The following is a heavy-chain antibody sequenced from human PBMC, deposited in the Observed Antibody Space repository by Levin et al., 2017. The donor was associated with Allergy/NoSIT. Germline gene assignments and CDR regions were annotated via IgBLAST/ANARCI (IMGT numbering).Heavy chain of an antibody. CDR3: AREGQEGSSTNPTLCDP. D-gene: IGHD2-2*01. CDR2: IYYSGST. Sequence: PSETLSLTCTVSGGSISSSSYYWGWLRQPPGKGLEWIGSIYYSGSTYYNPSLKSRVTISVDTSKNQFSLKLSAVTAADTAVDYGAREGQEGSSTNPTLCDPWGQGTLVTVSS. CDR1: GGSISSSSYY. V-gene: IGHV4-39*02. J-gene: IGHJ5*02.